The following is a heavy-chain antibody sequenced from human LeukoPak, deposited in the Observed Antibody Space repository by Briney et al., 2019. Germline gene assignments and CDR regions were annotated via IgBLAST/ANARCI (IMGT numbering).Heavy chain of an antibody. Sequence: PGGSLRLSCVASGFTFSSYGMHWVRQAPGKGLEWVAFILYDGNYKFDAESVKGRFTISRDNSKNTVFLQMNSLRVEDTAVYYCARAQTGDYWGQGTLVTVSS. D-gene: IGHD3-9*01. CDR1: GFTFSSYG. CDR3: ARAQTGDY. J-gene: IGHJ4*02. V-gene: IGHV3-30*02. CDR2: ILYDGNYK.